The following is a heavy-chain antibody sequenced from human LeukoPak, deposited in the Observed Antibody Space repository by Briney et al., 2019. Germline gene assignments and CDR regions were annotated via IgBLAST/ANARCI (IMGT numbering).Heavy chain of an antibody. D-gene: IGHD3-22*01. V-gene: IGHV3-23*01. CDR3: AKRLGLYYDSSGYYLGALDY. CDR1: GFTFSSYA. Sequence: GGSLRLSCAASGFTFSSYAMSWVRQAPGKGLEWVSAISGSGGSTYYADSVKGRFTISRDNSKNTLYLQMNSLRAEDTAVYYCAKRLGLYYDSSGYYLGALDYWGQGTLVTVSS. CDR2: ISGSGGST. J-gene: IGHJ4*02.